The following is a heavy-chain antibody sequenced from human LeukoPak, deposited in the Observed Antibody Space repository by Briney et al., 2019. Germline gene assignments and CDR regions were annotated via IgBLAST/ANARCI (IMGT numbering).Heavy chain of an antibody. CDR3: ARGAAAAPYYYYYMDV. CDR2: IYYSGST. Sequence: SETLSLTCTVSGASISSYYWSWIRQPPGKGLEWIGYIYYSGSTNYNPSLKSRVTISVDTSKNQFSLKLSSVTAADTAVYYCARGAAAAPYYYYYMDVWGKGTTVTISS. V-gene: IGHV4-59*01. J-gene: IGHJ6*03. D-gene: IGHD6-13*01. CDR1: GASISSYY.